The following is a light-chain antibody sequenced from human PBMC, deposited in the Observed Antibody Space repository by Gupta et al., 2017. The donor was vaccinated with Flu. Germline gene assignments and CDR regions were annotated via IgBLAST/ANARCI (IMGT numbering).Light chain of an antibody. V-gene: IGKV3-11*01. CDR1: QSVSSY. CDR2: DTS. J-gene: IGKJ2*01. CDR3: QQGIHWPKT. Sequence: PATLSLSRGERATLSCRASQSVSSYLTWYQHKPGQTPRLLIYDTSNRATGIPARFSGSGSGTDFTLTISSLEPEDFAVYYCQQGIHWPKTFGQGTKMEIK.